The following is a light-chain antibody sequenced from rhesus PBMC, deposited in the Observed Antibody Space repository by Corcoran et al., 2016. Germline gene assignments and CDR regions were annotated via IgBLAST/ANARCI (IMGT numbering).Light chain of an antibody. CDR3: QQSSNLWT. Sequence: EIVMTQSPATLALSPGERATLSCRASQSVSSYLAWYQQKPGQAPRLLIYGASSRATGIPERFSGSGFGTEFTLTISSLEPEDVGVYYCQQSSNLWTFGQGTKVEIK. J-gene: IGKJ1*01. CDR1: QSVSSY. CDR2: GAS. V-gene: IGKV3-31*02.